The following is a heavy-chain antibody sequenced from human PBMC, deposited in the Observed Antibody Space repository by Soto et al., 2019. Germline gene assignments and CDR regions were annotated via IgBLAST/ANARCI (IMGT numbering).Heavy chain of an antibody. CDR1: GGSIRSYY. Sequence: SETLSLTCTVSGGSIRSYYWTWIRQPAGKGLEWIGRIYSGGSTNYNPSLKSRVTMSLDTSKNQFSLKLSSMTAADTAVYFCARGSVATGTGLFDSWGQGTLVTVSS. J-gene: IGHJ4*02. CDR3: ARGSVATGTGLFDS. V-gene: IGHV4-4*07. CDR2: IYSGGST. D-gene: IGHD1-1*01.